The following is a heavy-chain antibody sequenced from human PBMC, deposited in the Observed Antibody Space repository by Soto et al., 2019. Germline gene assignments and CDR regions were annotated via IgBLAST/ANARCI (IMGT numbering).Heavy chain of an antibody. Sequence: EVQLAESGGGMAQPGGPLRPSCEASGFTFSSIDSNGVRQAPGKGLEYVSSISSNGGTTYYGNSVKGRFTISRDNSKNTLYLQMGSLRAEDMAVYYCVRRVSGNYDYWGQGTLVTVSS. CDR2: ISSNGGTT. J-gene: IGHJ4*02. V-gene: IGHV3-64*01. CDR3: VRRVSGNYDY. CDR1: GFTFSSID. D-gene: IGHD1-7*01.